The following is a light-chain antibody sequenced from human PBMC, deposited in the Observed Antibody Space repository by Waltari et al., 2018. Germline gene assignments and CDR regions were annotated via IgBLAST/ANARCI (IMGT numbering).Light chain of an antibody. J-gene: IGLJ3*02. V-gene: IGLV2-14*03. CDR1: SSDVGAFNY. Sequence: QSALTQPASVSGSPGQSITISCTGTSSDVGAFNYVSWYQQHPGKAPKLIIYDVTNRPSGVASRSAGCKFGNIASLTISGLQADDEADYYCSSYSSSSALRVFGGGTKLTVL. CDR3: SSYSSSSALRV. CDR2: DVT.